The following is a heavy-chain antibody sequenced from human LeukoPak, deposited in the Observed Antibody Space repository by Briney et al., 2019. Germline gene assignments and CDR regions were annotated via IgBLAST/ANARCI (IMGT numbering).Heavy chain of an antibody. V-gene: IGHV3-15*07. CDR2: IRSNSDGGTI. Sequence: GGSLRLSCATSGFTFSNAWMNWVRQAPGKGLEWVGRIRSNSDGGTIDYAAPVKGRFTLSREDSKTTLYLQMNSLQTEDTAVYYCATDFYDSTWGQGTLVTVSS. J-gene: IGHJ5*02. D-gene: IGHD3-22*01. CDR1: GFTFSNAW. CDR3: ATDFYDST.